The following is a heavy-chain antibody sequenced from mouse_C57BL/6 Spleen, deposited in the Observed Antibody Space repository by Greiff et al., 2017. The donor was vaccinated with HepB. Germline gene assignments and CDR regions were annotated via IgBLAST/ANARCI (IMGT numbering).Heavy chain of an antibody. Sequence: VQLQQSGAELVRPGASVTLSCKASGYTFTDYEMHWVKQTPVHGLEWIGAIDPETGGTAYNQKFKGKAILTADKSSSTAYMELRSLTSEDSAVYYCTRDYGSSYRGFAYWGQGTLVTVSA. CDR1: GYTFTDYE. CDR3: TRDYGSSYRGFAY. CDR2: IDPETGGT. D-gene: IGHD1-1*01. V-gene: IGHV1-15*01. J-gene: IGHJ3*01.